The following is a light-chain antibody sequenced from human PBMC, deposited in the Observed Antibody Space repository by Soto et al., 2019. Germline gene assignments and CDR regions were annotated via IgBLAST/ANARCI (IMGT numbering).Light chain of an antibody. CDR2: DVS. V-gene: IGLV2-11*01. Sequence: QSVLTQPRSVSGSPGQSVTISCTGTSSDVGDYNYVSWYQQHPGKAPKLIICDVSKRPSGVPDRFSGSKSGNTASLTISGLQAEDEADYYCCSYAGSYTWVFGGGTKLTVL. CDR3: CSYAGSYTWV. J-gene: IGLJ3*02. CDR1: SSDVGDYNY.